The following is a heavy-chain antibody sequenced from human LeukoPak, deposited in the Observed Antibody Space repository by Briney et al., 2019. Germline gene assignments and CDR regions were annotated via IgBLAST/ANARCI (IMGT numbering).Heavy chain of an antibody. CDR3: ATAVRGVIHKTDYCYYYGMDV. CDR1: GYTLTELS. Sequence: ASVKVSCKVSGYTLTELSMHWVRQAPGKGLEWMGGFDPEDGETIYAQKFQGRVTMTEDTSTDTAYMELSSLRSEDTAVYYCATAVRGVIHKTDYCYYYGMDVXXQGTTXTVSS. J-gene: IGHJ6*02. V-gene: IGHV1-24*01. CDR2: FDPEDGET. D-gene: IGHD3-10*01.